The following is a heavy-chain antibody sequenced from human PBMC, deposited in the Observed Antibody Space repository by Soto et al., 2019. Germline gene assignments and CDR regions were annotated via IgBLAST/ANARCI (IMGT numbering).Heavy chain of an antibody. CDR3: AAGGISGYELDP. D-gene: IGHD5-12*01. J-gene: IGHJ5*02. CDR2: IVVGSGNT. Sequence: ASVKVSCKASGFTFTSSAVQWVRQARGQRLEWIGWIVVGSGNTNYAQKFQERVTITRDMSTSTAYMELSSLRSEDTAVYYCAAGGISGYELDPWGQGTLVTVSS. CDR1: GFTFTSSA. V-gene: IGHV1-58*01.